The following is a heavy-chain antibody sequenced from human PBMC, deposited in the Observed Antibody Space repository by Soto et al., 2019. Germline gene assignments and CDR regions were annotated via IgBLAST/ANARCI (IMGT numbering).Heavy chain of an antibody. CDR2: INAGNGNT. CDR1: GYTFTSYA. Sequence: QVQLVQSGAEVKKPGASVKVSCNASGYTFTSYAMHWVRQAPGQRLEWMGWINAGNGNTKYSQKFQGRVTITRDTSASTAYMELSSLRSEDTAVYYCARDRYYDILTGYGYWGQGTLVTVSS. CDR3: ARDRYYDILTGYGY. V-gene: IGHV1-3*01. D-gene: IGHD3-9*01. J-gene: IGHJ4*02.